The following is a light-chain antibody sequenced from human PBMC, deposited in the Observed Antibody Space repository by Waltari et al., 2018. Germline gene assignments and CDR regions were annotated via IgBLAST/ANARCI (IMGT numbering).Light chain of an antibody. J-gene: IGKJ5*01. V-gene: IGKV1-39*01. CDR2: AAS. CDR3: QQTYTTPIT. Sequence: DIQMTQSPSTLSASVGDSIAITCRSSQSIGRYVNWYQQKPGKAPKLLIFAASTLQSGVASRFSGGGSGTDFTLTINSLQPEDFAAYFCQQTYTTPITFGQGTRLDIK. CDR1: QSIGRY.